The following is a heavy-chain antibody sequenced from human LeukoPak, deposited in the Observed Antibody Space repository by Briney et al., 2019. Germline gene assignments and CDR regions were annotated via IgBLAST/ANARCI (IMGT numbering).Heavy chain of an antibody. D-gene: IGHD1-26*01. Sequence: GGSLRLSCSASGFTFSSYAMHWVRQAPGKGLEYVSAISSDGDSTYHVDSVKGRFTISRDNSKNTLYLQMSSLRTEDTAVYYCARSSASSGANCFDPWGQGTLVIVSS. V-gene: IGHV3-64D*09. J-gene: IGHJ5*02. CDR2: ISSDGDST. CDR1: GFTFSSYA. CDR3: ARSSASSGANCFDP.